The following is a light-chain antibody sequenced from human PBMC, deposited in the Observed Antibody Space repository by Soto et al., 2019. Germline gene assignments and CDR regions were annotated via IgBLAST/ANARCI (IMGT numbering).Light chain of an antibody. CDR1: STNIGSYYG. Sequence: QSGLTQPPSVSGAPGQNVTISCVGSSTNIGSYYGVHWYQQLPGAAPKLLIYDNSNRPSGVADRFSGSKSGTSASLAITGLQTDEEAEYFCQTYDSRLSASIFGGGTKLTVL. CDR3: QTYDSRLSASI. CDR2: DNS. V-gene: IGLV1-40*01. J-gene: IGLJ2*01.